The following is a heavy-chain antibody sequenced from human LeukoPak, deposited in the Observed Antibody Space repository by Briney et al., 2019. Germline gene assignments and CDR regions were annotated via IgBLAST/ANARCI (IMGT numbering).Heavy chain of an antibody. V-gene: IGHV1-46*01. CDR2: INPSGGST. Sequence: ASVKVSCKASGYTFTSYYMHWVRQAPGQGLEWMGIINPSGGSTSYAQKFQGRVTISIDTSKMQLSLKLSSVTAADTAVYYCARVSTSLTHADYVRFDPWGQGILVTVSS. J-gene: IGHJ5*02. CDR1: GYTFTSYY. D-gene: IGHD4-17*01. CDR3: ARVSTSLTHADYVRFDP.